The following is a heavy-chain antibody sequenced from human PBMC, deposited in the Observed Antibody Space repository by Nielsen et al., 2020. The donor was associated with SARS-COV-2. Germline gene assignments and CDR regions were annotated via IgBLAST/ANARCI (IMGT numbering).Heavy chain of an antibody. J-gene: IGHJ4*02. CDR2: NGGST. V-gene: IGHV4-59*08. CDR1: GASINIDH. CDR3: VHHFGGGGGRGY. Sequence: SETLSLTCTVSGASINIDHWCWVRQPPGKGLEWVGHNGGSTSYNPSLKSRLTISVDMSKNQFSLQLNSVTAADTALYYCVHHFGGGGGRGYWGQGIPVTVSS. D-gene: IGHD3-10*01.